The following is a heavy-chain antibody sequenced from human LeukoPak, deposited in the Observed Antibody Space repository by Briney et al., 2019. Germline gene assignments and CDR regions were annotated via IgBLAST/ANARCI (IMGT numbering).Heavy chain of an antibody. J-gene: IGHJ4*02. D-gene: IGHD2-8*02. CDR3: ARDRINTWSLDY. V-gene: IGHV3-30*02. CDR2: IGSGGSDE. Sequence: PGGPLRLSCVASGFTFSSFGMHWVRQAPGKGLEWVAYIGSGGSDEFYADSVKGRFAISRDDSTNSVYLQMNTLRPGDTAVYYCARDRINTWSLDYWGQGTLVTVFS. CDR1: GFTFSSFG.